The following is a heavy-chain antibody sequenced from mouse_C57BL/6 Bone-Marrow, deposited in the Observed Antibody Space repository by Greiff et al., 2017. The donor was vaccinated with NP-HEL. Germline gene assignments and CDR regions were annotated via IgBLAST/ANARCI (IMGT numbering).Heavy chain of an antibody. D-gene: IGHD2-3*01. CDR3: ARSRDGYPYYYAMDY. Sequence: QVQLQQPGAELVKPGASVKLSCKASGYTFTSYWMHWVKQRPGQGLEWIGMIHPNSGSTNYNEKFKSKARLTVDKSSSTAYMQLSSRTSEDSAVYYCARSRDGYPYYYAMDYWGQGTSVTVSS. CDR2: IHPNSGST. J-gene: IGHJ4*01. V-gene: IGHV1-64*01. CDR1: GYTFTSYW.